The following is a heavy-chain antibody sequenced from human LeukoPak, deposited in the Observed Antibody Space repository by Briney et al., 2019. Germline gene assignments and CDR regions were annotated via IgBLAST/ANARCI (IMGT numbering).Heavy chain of an antibody. CDR3: ARRKYSSSWYHPNWFDP. V-gene: IGHV4-34*01. Sequence: SETLSLTCAVYGGSFSGYYWSWIRQPPGKGLEWIGEINHSGSTNYNPSLKSRVTISVDTSKNQFSLKLSSVTAADTAVYYCARRKYSSSWYHPNWFDPWGQGTLVTVSS. CDR1: GGSFSGYY. J-gene: IGHJ5*02. D-gene: IGHD6-13*01. CDR2: INHSGST.